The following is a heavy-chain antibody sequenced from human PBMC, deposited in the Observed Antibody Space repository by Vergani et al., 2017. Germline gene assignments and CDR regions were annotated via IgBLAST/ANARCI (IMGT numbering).Heavy chain of an antibody. CDR1: GGTFSSYA. J-gene: IGHJ6*02. D-gene: IGHD1-26*01. Sequence: QVQLVQSGAEVKKPWSSVKVSCKASGGTFSSYAINWVRQAPGQGLEWMGGIIPIFGTANYAQKFQGRVTITADESTSTAYMELSSLRSEDTAVYYCARDTGELPTSYYYGMDVWGQGITVTVSS. CDR2: IIPIFGTA. CDR3: ARDTGELPTSYYYGMDV. V-gene: IGHV1-69*12.